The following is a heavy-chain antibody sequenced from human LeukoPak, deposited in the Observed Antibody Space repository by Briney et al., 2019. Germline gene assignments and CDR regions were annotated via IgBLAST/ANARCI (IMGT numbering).Heavy chain of an antibody. CDR1: GGSISSYY. CDR3: VREASGVSSSAFDV. D-gene: IGHD1-26*01. Sequence: SETLPLTCTVSGGSISSYYWSWIRQPPGKGLEWIGYIYYSGSTNYNPSLKSRVTISVDTSKNQFSLKLSSVTAADTAVYYCVREASGVSSSAFDVWGQGTMVTVSS. CDR2: IYYSGST. J-gene: IGHJ3*01. V-gene: IGHV4-59*01.